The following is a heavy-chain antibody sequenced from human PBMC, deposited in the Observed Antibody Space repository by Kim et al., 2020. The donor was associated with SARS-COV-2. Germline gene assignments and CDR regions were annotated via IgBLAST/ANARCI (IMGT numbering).Heavy chain of an antibody. D-gene: IGHD4-17*01. V-gene: IGHV3-11*05. CDR1: GFTFSDYY. J-gene: IGHJ4*02. Sequence: GGSLRLSCAASGFTFSDYYMGWIRQAPGKGLEWLSYISSSSSSTNYADSVKGRFTISRDNAKNSLYLQMNSLRAEDTAVYYCARDTSVTTGYFDYWGQGTLVTVSS. CDR2: ISSSSSST. CDR3: ARDTSVTTGYFDY.